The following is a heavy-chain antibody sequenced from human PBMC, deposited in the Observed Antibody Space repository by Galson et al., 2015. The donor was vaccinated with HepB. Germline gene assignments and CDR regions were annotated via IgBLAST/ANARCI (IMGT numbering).Heavy chain of an antibody. CDR2: ISWNSDFT. CDR3: AQDLTYSYCPGSYYAGMDV. Sequence: SLRLSCAASGFTFEDYAMHWVRQVPGKGLEWVSGISWNSDFTGYADSVRGRFTISRDNAKYSLYLQMNSLRAEDTALYYCAQDLTYSYCPGSYYAGMDVWGQGTTVTVSS. CDR1: GFTFEDYA. J-gene: IGHJ6*02. V-gene: IGHV3-9*01. D-gene: IGHD3-10*01.